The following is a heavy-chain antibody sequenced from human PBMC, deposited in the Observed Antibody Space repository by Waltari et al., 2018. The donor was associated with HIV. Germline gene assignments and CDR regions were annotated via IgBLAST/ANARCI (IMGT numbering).Heavy chain of an antibody. V-gene: IGHV1-2*02. CDR1: GYTFTGHY. D-gene: IGHD2-15*01. CDR2: SNPNSGGT. J-gene: IGHJ4*02. CDR3: ARHSDGRVFDY. Sequence: QVQLVQSGAEVKKPGASVKVSCKTSGYTFTGHYMHWVRQAPGQGLEWMGWSNPNSGGTNYAQKFQGRVTMTRDTSISTVYMQLSRLRSDDTAVYYCARHSDGRVFDYWGQGTLVTVSS.